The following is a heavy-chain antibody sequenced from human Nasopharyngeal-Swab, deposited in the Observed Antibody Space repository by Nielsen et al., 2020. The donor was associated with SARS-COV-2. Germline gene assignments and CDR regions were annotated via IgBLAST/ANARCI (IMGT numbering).Heavy chain of an antibody. J-gene: IGHJ4*02. CDR3: ARGTSLAAAGYDY. D-gene: IGHD6-13*01. V-gene: IGHV1-69*13. Sequence: SVKVSCKASGGTFSSYAISWVRQAPGQGLEWMGGIIPIFGTANYAQKFQGRVTIAADESTSTAYMELSSLRSEDTAVYYCARGTSLAAAGYDYWGQGTLVTVSS. CDR1: GGTFSSYA. CDR2: IIPIFGTA.